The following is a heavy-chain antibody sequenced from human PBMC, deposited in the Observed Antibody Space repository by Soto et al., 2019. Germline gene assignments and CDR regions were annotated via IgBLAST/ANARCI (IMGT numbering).Heavy chain of an antibody. Sequence: GGSLRLSCPTSGFILIAVAMNWVRQPPGNGLEWVSYISSSSSVIDYADSVKGRFTVSRDNARNSLYLQMNSLRAEDTAVYYCARDLSWGSNWYYYMDVWGKGTTVTVSS. CDR2: ISSSSSVI. CDR1: GFILIAVA. J-gene: IGHJ6*03. CDR3: ARDLSWGSNWYYYMDV. V-gene: IGHV3-48*01. D-gene: IGHD7-27*01.